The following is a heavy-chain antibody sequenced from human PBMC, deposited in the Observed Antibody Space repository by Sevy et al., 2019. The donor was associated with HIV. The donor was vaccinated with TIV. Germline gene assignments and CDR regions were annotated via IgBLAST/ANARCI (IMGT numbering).Heavy chain of an antibody. CDR3: AREGLRYFDY. CDR2: ISSSSSYI. D-gene: IGHD2-15*01. CDR1: GFTFSSYS. Sequence: GGSLRLSCAASGFTFSSYSMNWVRQAPGKGLEWVASISSSSSYIYYADSVKGRFTISRDNAKNSLYLQMNSLRAEDTAVYYCAREGLRYFDYWGQGTLVTVSS. V-gene: IGHV3-21*01. J-gene: IGHJ4*02.